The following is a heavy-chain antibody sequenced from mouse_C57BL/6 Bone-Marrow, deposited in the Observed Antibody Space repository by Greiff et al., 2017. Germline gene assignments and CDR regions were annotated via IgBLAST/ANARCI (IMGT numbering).Heavy chain of an antibody. V-gene: IGHV1-85*01. J-gene: IGHJ3*01. CDR1: GYTFTSYD. CDR2: IYPRDGST. CDR3: APPRGAY. Sequence: VQLVESGPELVKPGASVKLSCKASGYTFTSYDINWVKQRPGQGLEWIGWIYPRDGSTKYNEKFKGKATLTVDTSSSTAYMELHSLTSEDSAVYFCAPPRGAYWGQGTLVTVSA.